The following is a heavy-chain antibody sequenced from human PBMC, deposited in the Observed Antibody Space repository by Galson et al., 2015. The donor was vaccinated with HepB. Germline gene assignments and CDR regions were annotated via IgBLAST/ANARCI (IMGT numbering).Heavy chain of an antibody. Sequence: LRLSCAASGFTFSSYAMHWVRQAPGKGLEWVAVISYDGSNKYYADSVKGRFTISRDNSKNTLYLQMNSLRAEDTAVYYCARVSKGFNYYDSSGYEGPGSEYFQHWGQGTLVTVSS. D-gene: IGHD3-22*01. J-gene: IGHJ1*01. CDR2: ISYDGSNK. V-gene: IGHV3-30-3*01. CDR1: GFTFSSYA. CDR3: ARVSKGFNYYDSSGYEGPGSEYFQH.